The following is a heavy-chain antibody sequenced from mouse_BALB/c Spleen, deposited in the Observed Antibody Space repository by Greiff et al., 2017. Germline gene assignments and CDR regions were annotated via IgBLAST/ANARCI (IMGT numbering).Heavy chain of an antibody. Sequence: EVKLMESGPGLVKPSQSLSLTCSVTGYSITSGYYWNWIRQFPGNKLEWMGYISYDGSNNYNPSLKNRISITRDTSKNQFFLKLNSVTTEDTATYYCARTTVVAAPLAYWGQGTLVTVSA. CDR2: ISYDGSN. V-gene: IGHV3-6*02. D-gene: IGHD1-1*01. CDR3: ARTTVVAAPLAY. J-gene: IGHJ3*01. CDR1: GYSITSGYY.